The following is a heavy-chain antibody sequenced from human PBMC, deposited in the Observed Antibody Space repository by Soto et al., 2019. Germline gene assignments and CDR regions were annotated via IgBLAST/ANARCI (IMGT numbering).Heavy chain of an antibody. CDR1: GFTFSTYG. CDR3: ARAVGPFDY. CDR2: IWYDGSHK. J-gene: IGHJ4*02. V-gene: IGHV3-33*01. Sequence: QVKLVESGGGVVQPGRSLRLSCAASGFTFSTYGMHWVRQAPGTGLEWVVVIWYDGSHKDYADSVKGRFAISRDNYKNTLYLLMKSLRVEDTGVYYCARAVGPFDYWVKGPLVAVSS. D-gene: IGHD1-26*01.